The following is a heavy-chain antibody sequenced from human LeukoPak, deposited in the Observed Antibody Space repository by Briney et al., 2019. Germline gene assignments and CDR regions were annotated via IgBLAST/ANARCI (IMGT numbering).Heavy chain of an antibody. CDR2: IWYDGSNK. D-gene: IGHD2-2*02. Sequence: PGRSLRLSCAASGFTFNNYGMHWVRQAPGKGLEWVAVIWYDGSNKYYADSVKGRFTISRDNPKNTLYLQMNSLRVEDTAVYYCATHCSSTSCYMYWGQGTLVTVSS. CDR1: GFTFNNYG. CDR3: ATHCSSTSCYMY. V-gene: IGHV3-33*01. J-gene: IGHJ4*02.